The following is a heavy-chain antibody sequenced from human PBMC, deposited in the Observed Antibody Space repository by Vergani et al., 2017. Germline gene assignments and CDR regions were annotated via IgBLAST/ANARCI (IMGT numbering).Heavy chain of an antibody. CDR1: GGSISSGDYY. D-gene: IGHD3-10*01. Sequence: QVQLQESGPGLVKPSQTLSLTCTVSGGSISSGDYYWSWIRQPPGKGLGWIWYIDYSGSTYYNPSLKSRVTISVDTSKNQFSLKRSSVTAADTAVYYCARDVGRGFGESYFDYWGQGTLVTVSS. J-gene: IGHJ4*02. V-gene: IGHV4-30-4*01. CDR2: IDYSGST. CDR3: ARDVGRGFGESYFDY.